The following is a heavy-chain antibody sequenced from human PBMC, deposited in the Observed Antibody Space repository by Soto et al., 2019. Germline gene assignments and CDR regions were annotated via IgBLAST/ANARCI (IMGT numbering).Heavy chain of an antibody. CDR3: ARSDTAMAGNWFDP. J-gene: IGHJ5*02. CDR2: INAGNGNT. CDR1: GYTFTSYA. Sequence: QVQLVQSGAEVKKPGASVKVSCKASGYTFTSYAMHWVRQAPGQRLEWMGWINAGNGNTKYSQKFQGRVTITRDTSASTAYMELSILRSEDTAVYYCARSDTAMAGNWFDPWGQGTLVTVSS. D-gene: IGHD5-18*01. V-gene: IGHV1-3*01.